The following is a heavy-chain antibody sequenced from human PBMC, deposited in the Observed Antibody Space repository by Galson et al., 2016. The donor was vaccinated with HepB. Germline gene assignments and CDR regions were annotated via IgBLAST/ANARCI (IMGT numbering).Heavy chain of an antibody. CDR3: ARTPLQYYYGSGSYYFDY. J-gene: IGHJ4*02. CDR1: GFSLSTSGMS. V-gene: IGHV2-70*01. CDR2: IDWDDDK. D-gene: IGHD3-10*01. Sequence: PALVKPTQTLTLTCTFSGFSLSTSGMSVSWIRQPPGKTLEWLALIDWDDDKFHSTSLKTRPTISKDTSKNQVVLTMTNMDPVDTAQYYRARTPLQYYYGSGSYYFDYWGQGTLVTVSS.